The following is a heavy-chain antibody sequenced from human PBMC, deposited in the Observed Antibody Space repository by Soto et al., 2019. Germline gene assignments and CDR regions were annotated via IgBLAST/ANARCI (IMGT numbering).Heavy chain of an antibody. CDR1: GHSFSKYD. V-gene: IGHV1-8*01. Sequence: QVQLVQSGTEVREPGASVKVSCKASGHSFSKYDISWVRQAPGQGLEWMGWINPNSGETGFAQRFQGRIIMTRNTSINTVYMELRSLRSEDTAVYYCSDTGGPWGQGPLVTVSS. CDR3: SDTGGP. J-gene: IGHJ5*02. CDR2: INPNSGET. D-gene: IGHD2-8*02.